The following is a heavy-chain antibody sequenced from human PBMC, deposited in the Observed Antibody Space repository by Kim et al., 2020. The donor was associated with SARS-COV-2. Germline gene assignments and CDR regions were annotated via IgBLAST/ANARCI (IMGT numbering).Heavy chain of an antibody. V-gene: IGHV3-23*01. D-gene: IGHD3-10*01. CDR3: AKGGAYYGSGYIDY. CDR2: ISGSGGST. CDR1: GFTFSSYA. J-gene: IGHJ4*02. Sequence: GGSLRLSCAASGFTFSSYAMSWVRQAPGKGLEWVSAISGSGGSTYYADSVKGRFTISRDNSKNTLYLQMNSLRAEDTAVYYCAKGGAYYGSGYIDYWGQGTLVTVSS.